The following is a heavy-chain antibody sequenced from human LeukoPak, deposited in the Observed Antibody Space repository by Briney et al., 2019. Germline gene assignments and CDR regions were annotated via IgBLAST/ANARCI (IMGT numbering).Heavy chain of an antibody. V-gene: IGHV6-1*01. CDR2: TYYRSKWYN. CDR3: AGGYSSGWYEKYYFDY. Sequence: KPSQTLSLTCAISGDSVSSNSAAWNWIRQSPSRGLEWLGRTYYRSKWYNDYAVSVKSRITINPDTSKNQFSLQLNSVTPEDTAVYYCAGGYSSGWYEKYYFDYWGQGTLVTVSS. CDR1: GDSVSSNSAA. D-gene: IGHD6-19*01. J-gene: IGHJ4*02.